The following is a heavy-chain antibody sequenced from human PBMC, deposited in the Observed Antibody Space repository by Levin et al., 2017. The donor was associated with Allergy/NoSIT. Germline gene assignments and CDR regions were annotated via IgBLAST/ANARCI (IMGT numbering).Heavy chain of an antibody. V-gene: IGHV1-2*02. J-gene: IGHJ4*02. Sequence: GESLKISCKASGSTFTDSYIHWVRQAPGQGIEWMGWINPHSGGTNYAPKFQGRVTLTRDTSINKVYMELNRLTSYDTAAYYCSMHVNVRPTPYWGQGTLVAISS. CDR1: GSTFTDSY. CDR3: SMHVNVRPTPY. D-gene: IGHD2-15*01. CDR2: INPHSGGT.